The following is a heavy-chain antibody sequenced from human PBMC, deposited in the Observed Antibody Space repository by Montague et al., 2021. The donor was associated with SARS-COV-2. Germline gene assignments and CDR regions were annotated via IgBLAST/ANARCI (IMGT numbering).Heavy chain of an antibody. V-gene: IGHV3-21*01. CDR2: ISSSSYI. J-gene: IGHJ4*02. CDR1: GFTFSSYS. CDR3: ARDAWYDFWSGYYFDY. Sequence: SRRLSLSASGFTFSSYSMNWVRQAPGKGLEWVSSISSSSYIYYADSVKGRFTISRDNAKNSLYLQMNSLRAEDTAVYYCARDAWYDFWSGYYFDYWGQGTLVTVSS. D-gene: IGHD3-3*01.